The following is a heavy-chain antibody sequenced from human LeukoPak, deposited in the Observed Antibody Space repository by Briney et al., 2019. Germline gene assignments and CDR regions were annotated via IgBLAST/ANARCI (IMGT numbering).Heavy chain of an antibody. V-gene: IGHV3-74*01. Sequence: GGSLRLSCAASGFTFSNYWMHWVRQAPGKGLVWVSRINSDGSGTTYADSVRGRFTISRDNPKNTLYLQVNSLRAEDTAVYYCARTEGTVAYDSWGQGTLVTVSS. D-gene: IGHD4-23*01. J-gene: IGHJ5*01. CDR1: GFTFSNYW. CDR3: ARTEGTVAYDS. CDR2: INSDGSGT.